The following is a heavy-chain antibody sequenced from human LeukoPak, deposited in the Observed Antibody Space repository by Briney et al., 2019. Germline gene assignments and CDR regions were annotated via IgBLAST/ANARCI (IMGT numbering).Heavy chain of an antibody. CDR2: ISGSGGST. J-gene: IGHJ4*02. V-gene: IGHV3-23*01. D-gene: IGHD1-26*01. CDR1: GFTFSSYA. Sequence: PGGSLRLSCAASGFTFSSYAMSWVRQAPGKGLEWVAAISGSGGSTYYADSVKGRFTISRDNSKNTLYLQMNSLRAEDTAVYYCARVRRVGATTNYYFDYWGQGTLVTVSS. CDR3: ARVRRVGATTNYYFDY.